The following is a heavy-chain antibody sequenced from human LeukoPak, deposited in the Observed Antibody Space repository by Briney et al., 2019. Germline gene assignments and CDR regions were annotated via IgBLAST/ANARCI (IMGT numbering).Heavy chain of an antibody. V-gene: IGHV3-21*01. Sequence: GGSLRLSCAASGFTFSSYSMNWVRQAPGKGLEWVSSISSSSSYIYYADSVKGRFTISRDNAKNSLYLQMNSLRAEDTAVYYCATPYQLPTDFQHWGQGTLVTVFS. CDR2: ISSSSSYI. CDR1: GFTFSSYS. J-gene: IGHJ1*01. CDR3: ATPYQLPTDFQH. D-gene: IGHD2-2*01.